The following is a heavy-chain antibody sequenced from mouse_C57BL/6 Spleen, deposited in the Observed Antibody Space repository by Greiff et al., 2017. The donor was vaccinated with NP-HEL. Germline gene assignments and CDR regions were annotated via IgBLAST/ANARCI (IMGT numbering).Heavy chain of an antibody. V-gene: IGHV1-72*01. CDR2: IDPNSGGT. J-gene: IGHJ3*01. Sequence: VQLQQPGAELVKPGASVKLSCKASGYTFTSYWMHWVKQRPGRGLEWIGRIDPNSGGTKYNEKFKSKATLTVDKPSSTAYMQLSSLTSEDSAVYYCALTTVVGDWFAYWGQGTLVTVSA. CDR3: ALTTVVGDWFAY. D-gene: IGHD1-1*01. CDR1: GYTFTSYW.